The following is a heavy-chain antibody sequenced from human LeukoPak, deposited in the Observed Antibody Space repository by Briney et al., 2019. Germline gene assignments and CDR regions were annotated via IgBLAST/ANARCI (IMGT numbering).Heavy chain of an antibody. CDR1: GFTFSSYA. CDR2: IIGSGGST. Sequence: PGGSLRLSCAASGFTFSSYAMSWVRQAPGKGLVWVSAIIGSGGSTYYADSVKGRFTISRDNSKNTLYLQMNSLRAEDTAVYYCATLLWFGEFPNWFDPWGQGTLVTVSS. CDR3: ATLLWFGEFPNWFDP. D-gene: IGHD3-10*01. J-gene: IGHJ5*02. V-gene: IGHV3-23*01.